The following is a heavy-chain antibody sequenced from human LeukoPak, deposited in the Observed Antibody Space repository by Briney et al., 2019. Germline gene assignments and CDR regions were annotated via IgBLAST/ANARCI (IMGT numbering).Heavy chain of an antibody. CDR2: IKQDGSAK. CDR1: GFTFSTYW. CDR3: ATTTRSSSWDY. J-gene: IGHJ4*02. V-gene: IGHV3-7*02. Sequence: GGSLRLSCAASGFTFSTYWMVWFRQAPGKGLEWMANIKQDGSAKQYVDSVKGRFTISRDNANNLAYLQMNSLRVEDTGVYYCATTTRSSSWDYWGQGTLVTVSS. D-gene: IGHD6-13*01.